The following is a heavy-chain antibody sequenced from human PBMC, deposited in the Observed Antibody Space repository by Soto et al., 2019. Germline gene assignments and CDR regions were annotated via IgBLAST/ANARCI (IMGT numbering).Heavy chain of an antibody. CDR1: GFIFSNHA. J-gene: IGHJ4*02. CDR3: ARDGGAATIDS. V-gene: IGHV3-30*03. Sequence: QVQLVESGGGVVQPGRSLRLSCVASGFIFSNHAMHWVRQAPGRGLEWGAVISRDGGTKFYGDSVRGRFTISRDNTKNTVYLHMDSLTGDDTAVYYCARDGGAATIDSWGQGIPVAVS. CDR2: ISRDGGTK. D-gene: IGHD2-15*01.